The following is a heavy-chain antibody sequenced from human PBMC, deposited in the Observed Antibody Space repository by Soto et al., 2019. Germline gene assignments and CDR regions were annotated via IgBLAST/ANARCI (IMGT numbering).Heavy chain of an antibody. CDR1: GFTFSSYD. D-gene: IGHD6-6*01. V-gene: IGHV3-23*01. Sequence: PGGSLRLSCAASGFTFSSYDMTWVRQAPGKGLEWVSVISGSGGTTYYADSVKGRFTISRDNSKNTLYLQMNSLRVEDTAVYYCAKGCCSSSSGGYYFDYWGQGMLVTVSS. CDR3: AKGCCSSSSGGYYFDY. J-gene: IGHJ4*02. CDR2: ISGSGGTT.